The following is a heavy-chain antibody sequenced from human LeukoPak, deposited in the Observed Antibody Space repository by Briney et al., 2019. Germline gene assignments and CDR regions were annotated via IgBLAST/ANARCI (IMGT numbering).Heavy chain of an antibody. V-gene: IGHV1-18*01. Sequence: ASVKVSCTASGYTFTSYGISWVRQAPGQGLEWMGWISAYNGNTNYAQTLQGRVTMTTDTSTSTAYMELRSLRSDDTAVYYCARVDLGYCSSTSCYSFDYWGQGTLVTVSS. D-gene: IGHD2-2*01. J-gene: IGHJ4*02. CDR2: ISAYNGNT. CDR3: ARVDLGYCSSTSCYSFDY. CDR1: GYTFTSYG.